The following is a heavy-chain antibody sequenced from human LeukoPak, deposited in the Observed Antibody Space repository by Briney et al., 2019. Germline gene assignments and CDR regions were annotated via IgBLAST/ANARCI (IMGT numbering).Heavy chain of an antibody. CDR2: IYYSGST. V-gene: IGHV4-39*07. Sequence: SETLSLTCTVSGGSISSSSYYWSWIRQPPGKGLEWIGSIYYSGSTYYNPSLKSRVTISVDTSRNQFSLKLSSVTAADTAVYYCARDLRPHSGGCSSTSCYEHDAFDIWGQGTMVTVSS. CDR3: ARDLRPHSGGCSSTSCYEHDAFDI. J-gene: IGHJ3*02. D-gene: IGHD2-2*01. CDR1: GGSISSSSYY.